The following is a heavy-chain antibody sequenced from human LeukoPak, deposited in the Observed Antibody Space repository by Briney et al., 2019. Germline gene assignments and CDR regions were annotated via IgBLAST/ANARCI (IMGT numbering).Heavy chain of an antibody. CDR2: LRYDGSDE. CDR3: AKALGTDSYYSYMDV. CDR1: GFTFSNYG. D-gene: IGHD2-8*02. J-gene: IGHJ6*03. Sequence: SGGSLRLSCTASGFTFSNYGMHWVRQAPGKGLEWVAFLRYDGSDEYYADSVKGRFTISRDNSKNTLYLQMNSLRAEDTAVYYCAKALGTDSYYSYMDVWGKGTTVTVSS. V-gene: IGHV3-30*02.